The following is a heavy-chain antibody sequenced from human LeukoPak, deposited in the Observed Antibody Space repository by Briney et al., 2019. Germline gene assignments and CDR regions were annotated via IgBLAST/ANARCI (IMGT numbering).Heavy chain of an antibody. CDR1: GGSISNYY. CDR2: IYASGST. CDR3: ARGRPYSASYYGSDY. Sequence: TSETLSLTCSVSGGSISNYYWSWIRQPAGKGLEWIGRIYASGSTNHNPSLKSRVTMSVDTSKNQFSLKLSSVTAADTAMYYCARGRPYSASYYGSDYWGQGTLVTVSS. J-gene: IGHJ4*02. V-gene: IGHV4-4*07. D-gene: IGHD1-26*01.